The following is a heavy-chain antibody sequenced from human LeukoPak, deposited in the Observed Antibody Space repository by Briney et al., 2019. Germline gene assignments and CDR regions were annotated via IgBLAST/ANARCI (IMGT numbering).Heavy chain of an antibody. CDR2: TSSSSSTI. CDR3: AKSQLGRASTVLSGLMNY. Sequence: PGGSLRLSCAASGFTLSNYAMNWVRQAPGVGLEWVSYTSSSSSTIYYADSVKGRFTISRDNSKNTLYLQMNSLRAEDTAVYYCAKSQLGRASTVLSGLMNYWGQGTLVTVSS. J-gene: IGHJ4*02. CDR1: GFTLSNYA. D-gene: IGHD2-8*01. V-gene: IGHV3-48*01.